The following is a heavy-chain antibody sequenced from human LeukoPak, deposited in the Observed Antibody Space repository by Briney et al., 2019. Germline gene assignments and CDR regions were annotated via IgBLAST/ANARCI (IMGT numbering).Heavy chain of an antibody. V-gene: IGHV4-59*01. CDR2: IYYSGST. CDR3: AVGHYYHSSGYLFDY. J-gene: IGHJ4*02. Sequence: SETLSLTCTVSGGSISSYYWSWIRQPPGKGLEWIGYIYYSGSTNYNPSLKSRVTISVDTSKNQFSLKLSSVTAADTAVYYCAVGHYYHSSGYLFDYWGQGTLVTVSS. CDR1: GGSISSYY. D-gene: IGHD3-22*01.